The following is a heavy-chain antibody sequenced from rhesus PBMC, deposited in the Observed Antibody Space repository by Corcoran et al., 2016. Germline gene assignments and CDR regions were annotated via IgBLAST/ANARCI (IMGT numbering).Heavy chain of an antibody. CDR1: GGSISDSYR. Sequence: QVQLQESGPGVVKPSETLSLTCAVSGGSISDSYRWSWIRQSPGKGLEWIGYIYGSSTSTNYNPSLKCRVTISKDTSKNQFSLKLSSVTAADTAVYYCARDEYCSSTYCSSSFDYWGQGVLVTVSS. J-gene: IGHJ4*01. CDR2: IYGSSTST. D-gene: IGHD2-15*01. CDR3: ARDEYCSSTYCSSSFDY. V-gene: IGHV4S10*01.